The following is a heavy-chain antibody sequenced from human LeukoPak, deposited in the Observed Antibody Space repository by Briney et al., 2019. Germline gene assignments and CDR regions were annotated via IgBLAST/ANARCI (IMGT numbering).Heavy chain of an antibody. CDR3: ARTRHITVAGHFDY. D-gene: IGHD6-19*01. CDR1: GDSISNGFYY. CDR2: LFHSGNT. V-gene: IGHV4-39*01. Sequence: SETLSLTCTVSGDSISNGFYYWAWIRQPPEKGLEWIGSLFHSGNTYYNPSLQSRVSISVGTSKNQFSLKLTSVTAADTAVYYCARTRHITVAGHFDYWGRGTLVTVSS. J-gene: IGHJ4*02.